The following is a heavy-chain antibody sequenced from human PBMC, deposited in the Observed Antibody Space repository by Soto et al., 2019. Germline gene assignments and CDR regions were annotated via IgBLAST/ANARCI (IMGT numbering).Heavy chain of an antibody. CDR1: GRSFSGYY. CDR2: INHSGST. J-gene: IGHJ6*02. CDR3: ARGRKGIAVARLYYGMDV. V-gene: IGHV4-34*01. Sequence: SETLSLTCAVYGRSFSGYYWSWIRQPPGKGLEWIGEINHSGSTNYNPSLKSRVTISVDTSKNQFSLKLSSVTAADTAVYYCARGRKGIAVARLYYGMDVWGQGTTVT. D-gene: IGHD6-19*01.